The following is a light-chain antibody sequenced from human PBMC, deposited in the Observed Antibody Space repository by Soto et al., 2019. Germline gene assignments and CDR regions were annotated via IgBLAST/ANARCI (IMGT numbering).Light chain of an antibody. CDR3: LQHNSYTSSWT. V-gene: IGKV1-5*01. J-gene: IGKJ1*01. Sequence: DIKLTQSPSTLSASVGDRVTLTCWASQSLNTRLAWYQQRPGKAPKLLIYDASTLQSGVPSRFSGSGSGTEFTLTISSLQPEDFATYYCLQHNSYTSSWTFGQGTKVDI. CDR1: QSLNTR. CDR2: DAS.